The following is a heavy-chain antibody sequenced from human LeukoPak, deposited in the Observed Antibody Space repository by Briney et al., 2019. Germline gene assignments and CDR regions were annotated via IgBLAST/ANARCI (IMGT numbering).Heavy chain of an antibody. CDR1: GGSISSGTYS. CDR3: ARDWNRYAY. D-gene: IGHD1-1*01. V-gene: IGHV4-39*07. J-gene: IGHJ4*02. CDR2: CSCSGST. Sequence: SETLSLTCSVSGGSISSGTYSWGWLRQPPGKGLEWIGRCSCSGSTYYNPSPKSRATISVDTSKSHFSLYIDSVTAADTAVYYCARDWNRYAYWGQGTLVTVSS.